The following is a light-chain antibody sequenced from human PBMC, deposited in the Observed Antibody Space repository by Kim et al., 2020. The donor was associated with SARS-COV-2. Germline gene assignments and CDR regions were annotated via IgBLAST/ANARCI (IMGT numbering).Light chain of an antibody. CDR2: DAS. J-gene: IGKJ2*01. Sequence: SVSPGERATLSCRASQTISTHLAWYRQKPGQAPSLVIYDASTRAAGIPPRFSGSGSGTEFTLTISSLQSEDFVIYYCHRYNNWPYTFGQGTKLEI. V-gene: IGKV3-15*01. CDR3: HRYNNWPYT. CDR1: QTISTH.